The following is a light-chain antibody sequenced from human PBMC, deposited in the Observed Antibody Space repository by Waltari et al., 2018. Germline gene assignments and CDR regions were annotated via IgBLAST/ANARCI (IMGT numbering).Light chain of an antibody. Sequence: QSALTQPAFVSGSPGQSITIFCIGTNSDVGGYNYVSWYQQHPGKAPKLMIYDVTKRPSVVSNRFSGSKSGNTASLTISGLQAEDEADYYCNSYRNINTYVFGTGTKVTVL. CDR1: NSDVGGYNY. J-gene: IGLJ1*01. CDR2: DVT. CDR3: NSYRNINTYV. V-gene: IGLV2-14*01.